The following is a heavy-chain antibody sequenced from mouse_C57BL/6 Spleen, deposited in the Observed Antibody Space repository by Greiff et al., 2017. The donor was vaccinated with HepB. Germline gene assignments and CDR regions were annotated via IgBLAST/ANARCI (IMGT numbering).Heavy chain of an antibody. J-gene: IGHJ1*03. CDR2: ISYDGSN. CDR3: ARDQPRYWYFDV. V-gene: IGHV3-6*01. Sequence: EVKLMESGPGLVKPSQSLSLTCSVTGYSITSGYYWNWIRQFPGNKLEWMGYISYDGSNNYNPSLKNRISITRDTSKNQFFLKLNSVTTEDTATYYCARDQPRYWYFDVWGTGTTVTVSS. D-gene: IGHD6-1*01. CDR1: GYSITSGYY.